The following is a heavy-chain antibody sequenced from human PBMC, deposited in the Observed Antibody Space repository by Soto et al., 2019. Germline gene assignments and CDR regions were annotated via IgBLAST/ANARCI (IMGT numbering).Heavy chain of an antibody. CDR2: ISGSGGST. CDR1: GFTFSSYA. J-gene: IGHJ5*02. D-gene: IGHD6-19*01. Sequence: PGGSLRLSCAASGFTFSSYAMSWVRQAPGKGLEWVSAISGSGGSTYYADSVKGRFTISRDNSKNTLYLQMNSLRAEDTAVYYCAKEAGIAVAGKQAKVGNKASGWFDPWGQGTLVTVSS. V-gene: IGHV3-23*01. CDR3: AKEAGIAVAGKQAKVGNKASGWFDP.